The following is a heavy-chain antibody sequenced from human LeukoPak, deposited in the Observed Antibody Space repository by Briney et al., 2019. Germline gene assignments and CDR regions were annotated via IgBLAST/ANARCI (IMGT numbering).Heavy chain of an antibody. CDR2: ITPIFGTA. CDR1: GGTFSSYA. J-gene: IGHJ4*02. CDR3: AREGITGTTGVDY. D-gene: IGHD1-7*01. V-gene: IGHV1-69*06. Sequence: GASVKVSCKASGGTFSSYAISWVRQAPGQGLEWMGGITPIFGTANYAQKFQGRVTITADKSTSTAYMELSSLRSEDTAVYYCAREGITGTTGVDYWGQGTLVTVSS.